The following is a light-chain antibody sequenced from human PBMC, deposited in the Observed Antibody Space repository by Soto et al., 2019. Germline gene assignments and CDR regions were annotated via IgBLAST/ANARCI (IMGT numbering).Light chain of an antibody. CDR3: CSYTSAYGYRLV. J-gene: IGLJ1*01. CDR1: NSDVGSYNL. CDR2: EDT. Sequence: QSVLTQPASVSGSPGQSITISCTGTNSDVGSYNLVSWYQQHPVKAPKLIIYEDTKRPSGVSNRFSGSKSANTASLTISGLQAEDEADYYCCSYTSAYGYRLVFGTGTKVTVL. V-gene: IGLV2-23*01.